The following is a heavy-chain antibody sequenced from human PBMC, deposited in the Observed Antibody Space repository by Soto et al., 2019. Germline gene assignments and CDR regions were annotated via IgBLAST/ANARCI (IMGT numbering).Heavy chain of an antibody. Sequence: ASVKVSCKTSGYTFTSFGITWVRQAPGQGLEWMGWISAYNGDTNYAQNFQDRVTMTTDTSTTTAYMELRKLRSDDTAVYYCARPVDYYYYDMDVWGQGTTVTVSS. J-gene: IGHJ6*02. V-gene: IGHV1-18*01. CDR2: ISAYNGDT. CDR1: GYTFTSFG. CDR3: ARPVDYYYYDMDV.